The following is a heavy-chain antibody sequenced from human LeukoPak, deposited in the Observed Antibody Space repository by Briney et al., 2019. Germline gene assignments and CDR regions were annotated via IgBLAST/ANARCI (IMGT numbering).Heavy chain of an antibody. CDR1: GFTFSSYG. J-gene: IGHJ4*02. CDR2: ISYDGSNK. CDR3: ARDHILCDY. V-gene: IGHV3-30*03. Sequence: GGSLRLSCAASGFTFSSYGMHWVRQAPGKGLEWVAVISYDGSNKYYADSVKGRFTISRDNSKNTLYLQMNSLRAEDTAVYYCARDHILCDYWGQGTLVTVSS. D-gene: IGHD2-21*01.